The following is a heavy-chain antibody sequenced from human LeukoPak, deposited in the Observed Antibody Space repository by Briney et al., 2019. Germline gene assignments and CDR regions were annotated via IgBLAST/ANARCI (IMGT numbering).Heavy chain of an antibody. J-gene: IGHJ6*02. CDR2: ISYDGSNK. Sequence: GGSLRLSCAASGFTFSSYAMHWVRQAPGKGLEWVAVISYDGSNKYYADSVKGRFTIPRDNSKNTLYLQMNSLRAEDTAVYYCARQSYYYGMDVWGQGTTVTVSS. CDR1: GFTFSSYA. V-gene: IGHV3-30-3*01. CDR3: ARQSYYYGMDV.